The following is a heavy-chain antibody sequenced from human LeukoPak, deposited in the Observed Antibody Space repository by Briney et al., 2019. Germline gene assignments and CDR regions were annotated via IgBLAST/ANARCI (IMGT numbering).Heavy chain of an antibody. D-gene: IGHD6-13*01. J-gene: IGHJ6*02. Sequence: PSETLSLTCTVSGGSISSYYWSWIRQPPGKGLEWIGYIYTSGSTNYNPSLKSRVTISVDTSKNQFSLKLSSVTAADTAVYYCARDPRIAAAGYYYYGMDVWGQGTRSPSP. CDR3: ARDPRIAAAGYYYYGMDV. CDR2: IYTSGST. V-gene: IGHV4-4*09. CDR1: GGSISSYY.